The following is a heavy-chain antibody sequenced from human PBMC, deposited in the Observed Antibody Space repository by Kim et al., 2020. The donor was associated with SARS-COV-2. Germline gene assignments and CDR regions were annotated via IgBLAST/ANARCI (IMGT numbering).Heavy chain of an antibody. CDR2: IIPIFGTA. D-gene: IGHD5-18*01. J-gene: IGHJ3*02. V-gene: IGHV1-69*13. CDR1: GGTFSSYA. Sequence: SVKVSCKASGGTFSSYAISWVRQAPGQGLEWMGGIIPIFGTANYAQKFQGRVTITADESTSTAYMELSSLRSEDTAVYYCARAGYSYGQGPNAFDIWGQGTMVTVSS. CDR3: ARAGYSYGQGPNAFDI.